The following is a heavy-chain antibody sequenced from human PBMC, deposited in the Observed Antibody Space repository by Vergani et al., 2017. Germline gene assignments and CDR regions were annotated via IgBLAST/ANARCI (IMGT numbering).Heavy chain of an antibody. CDR2: IYYSGTT. CDR1: GAYVGSGGYY. V-gene: IGHV4-31*03. CDR3: ARQKDYYMDV. J-gene: IGHJ6*03. Sequence: QVQLQESGPGLVKASQTLSLTCSVSGAYVGSGGYYWTWVRQRPGMGLDWIGYIYYSGTTYYNPSLEIRLTISLDTSANHLSLKLTSVTDADTAVYYCARQKDYYMDVWGKGTTVTVS.